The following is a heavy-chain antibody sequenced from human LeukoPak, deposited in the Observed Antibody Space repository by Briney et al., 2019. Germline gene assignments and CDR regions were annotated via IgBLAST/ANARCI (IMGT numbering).Heavy chain of an antibody. CDR1: GFIFSNYW. J-gene: IGHJ4*02. V-gene: IGHV3-7*01. D-gene: IGHD3-10*01. CDR2: IKQVGSAK. Sequence: PGGSLRLSCAASGFIFSNYWMSWVRQAPGKGLEWVANIKQVGSAKNYVDSVKGRFTISRDNAKNSLYLQMNSLRAEDTAVYDCGRRRVTEPRIDYWGQGTLVTVSS. CDR3: GRRRVTEPRIDY.